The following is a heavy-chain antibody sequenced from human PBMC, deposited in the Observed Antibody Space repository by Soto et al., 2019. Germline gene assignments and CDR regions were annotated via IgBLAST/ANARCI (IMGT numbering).Heavy chain of an antibody. CDR3: ARGGEAVRGVSYMDV. V-gene: IGHV3-72*01. J-gene: IGHJ6*03. CDR2: TRNKANSYTT. Sequence: RRLSCAASGFTFSDHYRDWVRQAPGKGLEWVGRTRNKANSYTTEYAASVKGRFTISRDDSKNSLYLQMNSLKTEDTAVYYCARGGEAVRGVSYMDVWGKGTTVTVSS. CDR1: GFTFSDHY. D-gene: IGHD3-10*01.